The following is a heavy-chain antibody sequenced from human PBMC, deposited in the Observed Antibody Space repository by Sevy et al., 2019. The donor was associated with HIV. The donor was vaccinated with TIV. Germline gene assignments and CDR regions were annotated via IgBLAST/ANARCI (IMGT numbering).Heavy chain of an antibody. J-gene: IGHJ4*02. V-gene: IGHV3-21*01. CDR2: ISSGSSYI. CDR1: GFTFSNYF. Sequence: GGSLRLSCAASGFTFSNYFMNWVRQAQGKGLEWVSSISSGSSYIFYADSLKGRFTISRDNAKNSLYLHMNSLRAEDTAVYYCARGDYYGSLYYFDYWGPGTLVTVSS. D-gene: IGHD3-10*01. CDR3: ARGDYYGSLYYFDY.